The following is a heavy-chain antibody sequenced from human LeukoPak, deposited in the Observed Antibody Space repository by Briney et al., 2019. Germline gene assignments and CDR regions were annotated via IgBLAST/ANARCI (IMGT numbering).Heavy chain of an antibody. CDR1: GDSVSSNSAA. Sequence: SQTLSLTCAISGDSVSSNSAAWNWIRQSPSRGLEWLGRTYYRSKWYNDYAVSVKSRITINPDTSKNQFSLKLSPVTAADTAVYYCARQSVRVATLIDYWGQGTLVTVSS. CDR2: TYYRSKWYN. V-gene: IGHV6-1*01. J-gene: IGHJ4*02. CDR3: ARQSVRVATLIDY. D-gene: IGHD5-12*01.